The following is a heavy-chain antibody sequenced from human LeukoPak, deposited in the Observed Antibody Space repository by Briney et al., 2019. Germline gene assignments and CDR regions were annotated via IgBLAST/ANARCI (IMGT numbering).Heavy chain of an antibody. D-gene: IGHD6-13*01. V-gene: IGHV3-30-3*01. Sequence: GGSLRLSCAASGFTFSSYAMHWVRQAPGKGLEWVAVISYDGSNKYYADSVKGRFTISRDNSKNTLYLQMNSLRAEDTAVYYCATIIAAAAFDYWGQGTLVTVSS. CDR1: GFTFSSYA. CDR2: ISYDGSNK. CDR3: ATIIAAAAFDY. J-gene: IGHJ4*02.